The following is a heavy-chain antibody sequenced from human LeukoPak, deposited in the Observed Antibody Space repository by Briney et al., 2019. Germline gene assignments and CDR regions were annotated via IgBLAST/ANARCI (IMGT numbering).Heavy chain of an antibody. Sequence: SETLSLTCTVSGGSISSRNWWSWVRQPPGKGLEWIGEIYHSGSTNYNPSLKTRVTISVDKSKNQFSLKLSSVTAADTAVYYCARAPHDYGDYSHFDYWGQGTLVTVSS. J-gene: IGHJ4*02. CDR3: ARAPHDYGDYSHFDY. CDR2: IYHSGST. V-gene: IGHV4-4*02. D-gene: IGHD4-17*01. CDR1: GGSISSRNW.